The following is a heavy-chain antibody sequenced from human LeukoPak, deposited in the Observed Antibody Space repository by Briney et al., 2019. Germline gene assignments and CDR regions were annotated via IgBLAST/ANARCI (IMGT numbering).Heavy chain of an antibody. CDR3: ARGGIAAAGPLYNWFDP. D-gene: IGHD6-13*01. V-gene: IGHV1-2*06. CDR2: INPNSGGT. CDR1: GYTFTGYY. J-gene: IGHJ5*02. Sequence: ASVNVSCKASGYTFTGYYMHWVRQAPGQGLEWMGRINPNSGGTNYAQKFQGRVTMTRDTSISTAYMELSRLRSDDTAVYYCARGGIAAAGPLYNWFDPWGQGTLVTVSS.